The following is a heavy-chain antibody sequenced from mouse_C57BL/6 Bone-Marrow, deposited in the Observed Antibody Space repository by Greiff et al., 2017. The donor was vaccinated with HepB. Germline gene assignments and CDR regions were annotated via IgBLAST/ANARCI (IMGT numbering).Heavy chain of an antibody. D-gene: IGHD2-2*01. Sequence: EVKLVESGGGLVKPGGSLKLSCAASGFTFSDYGMHWVRQAPEKGLEWVAYISSGSSTIYYADTVKGRFTISRDNAKNTLFLQMTRLRSEDTAMYYCATTMVTTVDYWGQGTTLTVSS. CDR1: GFTFSDYG. V-gene: IGHV5-17*01. CDR2: ISSGSSTI. J-gene: IGHJ2*01. CDR3: ATTMVTTVDY.